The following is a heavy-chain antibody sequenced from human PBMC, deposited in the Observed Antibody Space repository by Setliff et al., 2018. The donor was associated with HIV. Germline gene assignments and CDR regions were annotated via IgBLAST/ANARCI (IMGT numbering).Heavy chain of an antibody. V-gene: IGHV4-61*02. Sequence: SETLSLPCTVSGGSISRGSSSWSWIRQPAGKGLEWIGFRSTTGSTNYNPSLRSRVTISVDTSKNQFSLRLTSVTAADTAVDYCARQPPPGDYADYWGQGTLVTVSS. CDR1: GGSISRGSSS. D-gene: IGHD4-17*01. CDR3: ARQPPPGDYADY. CDR2: RSTTGST. J-gene: IGHJ4*02.